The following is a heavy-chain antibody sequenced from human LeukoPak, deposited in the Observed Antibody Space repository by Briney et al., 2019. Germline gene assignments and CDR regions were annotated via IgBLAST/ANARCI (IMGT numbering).Heavy chain of an antibody. Sequence: GASVKVSCKASGYSFTSYGISWVRQAPGQGLEWMGWISAYNGNTNYAQKLQGRVTVTTDTSTSTVYMELRSLRSDDTAVYYCARDLKDKLGSWYYFDYWGQGTLVTVSS. V-gene: IGHV1-18*01. CDR2: ISAYNGNT. CDR1: GYSFTSYG. J-gene: IGHJ4*02. D-gene: IGHD7-27*01. CDR3: ARDLKDKLGSWYYFDY.